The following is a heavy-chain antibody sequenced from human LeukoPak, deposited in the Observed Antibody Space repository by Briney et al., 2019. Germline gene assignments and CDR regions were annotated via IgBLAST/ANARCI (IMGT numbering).Heavy chain of an antibody. J-gene: IGHJ6*02. D-gene: IGHD2-2*01. CDR2: INPSGGST. CDR3: ATSLEADPYCSSTSCYGSYYYYGMDV. V-gene: IGHV1-46*01. Sequence: ASVKVSCKASGYTFTSYYMHWVRQAPGQGLEWMGIINPSGGSTSYAQKFQGRVTMTRDTSTSTVYMELSSLTSEDTAVYYCATSLEADPYCSSTSCYGSYYYYGMDVWGQGTTVTVSS. CDR1: GYTFTSYY.